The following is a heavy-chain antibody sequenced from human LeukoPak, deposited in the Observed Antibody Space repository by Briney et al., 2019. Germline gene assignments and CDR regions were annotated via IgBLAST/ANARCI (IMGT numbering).Heavy chain of an antibody. Sequence: GSVKVSCKASGYTFTGYYMHWVRQAPGQGLEWMGWINPNSGGTNYAQKFQGRVTMTRDTSISTAYMELSRLRSNDTAMYYCARYDILTGDDAFDIWGQGTMVTVSS. V-gene: IGHV1-2*02. J-gene: IGHJ3*02. CDR1: GYTFTGYY. CDR2: INPNSGGT. D-gene: IGHD3-9*01. CDR3: ARYDILTGDDAFDI.